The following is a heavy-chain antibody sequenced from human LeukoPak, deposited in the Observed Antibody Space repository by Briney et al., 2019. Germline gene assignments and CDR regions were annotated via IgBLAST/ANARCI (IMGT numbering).Heavy chain of an antibody. Sequence: GGSLRLSCAASGFTFSSYGMHWVRQAPGKGLEWVSVIWYDGSNKYYADSVKGRFTISRDNSKNTLYLQMNSLRAEDTAVYYCARDFDDSSGYYDYFDYWGQGTLVTVSS. J-gene: IGHJ4*02. CDR2: IWYDGSNK. V-gene: IGHV3-33*08. CDR1: GFTFSSYG. CDR3: ARDFDDSSGYYDYFDY. D-gene: IGHD3-22*01.